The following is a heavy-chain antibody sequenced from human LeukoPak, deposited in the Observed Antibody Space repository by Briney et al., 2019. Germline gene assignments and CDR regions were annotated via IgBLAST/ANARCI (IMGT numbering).Heavy chain of an antibody. Sequence: SVKVSCKASGFTFTTSAMQWVRQARGQRLGWIGWIVVGSRDTNYAQKFQERVTITRDLSTSTAYMELSSLRSEDTAVYYCAADPDYSGNGDALDIWGRGTMVTVSS. D-gene: IGHD4-23*01. CDR3: AADPDYSGNGDALDI. J-gene: IGHJ3*02. CDR1: GFTFTTSA. V-gene: IGHV1-58*02. CDR2: IVVGSRDT.